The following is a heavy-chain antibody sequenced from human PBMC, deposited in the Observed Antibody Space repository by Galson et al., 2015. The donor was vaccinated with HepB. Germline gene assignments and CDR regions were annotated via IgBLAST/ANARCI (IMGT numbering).Heavy chain of an antibody. CDR3: ARTLVAGTDFGDWYFDL. Sequence: SVKVSCKASGYTFTSYYMHWVRQAPGQGLEWMGIINPSGGTTSYAQKFQGRVTMTRDTSTSTVYMELSSLKSEDTAVYYCARTLVAGTDFGDWYFDLWGRGTLVTVSS. J-gene: IGHJ2*01. CDR1: GYTFTSYY. V-gene: IGHV1-46*01. CDR2: INPSGGTT. D-gene: IGHD6-19*01.